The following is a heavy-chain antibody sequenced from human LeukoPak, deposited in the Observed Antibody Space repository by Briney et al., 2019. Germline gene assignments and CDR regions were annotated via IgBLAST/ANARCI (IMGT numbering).Heavy chain of an antibody. CDR2: ISSSSSYI. CDR3: ARDRVLNHDVFDV. V-gene: IGHV3-21*01. Sequence: GGSLRLSCAASGFTFSSYSMNWVRQAPGKGLEWVSSISSSSSYIYYADSVKGRFTISRDNAKNSLYLQMISLRAEDTAVYYCARDRVLNHDVFDVWGQGTMVTVSS. J-gene: IGHJ3*01. D-gene: IGHD1-1*01. CDR1: GFTFSSYS.